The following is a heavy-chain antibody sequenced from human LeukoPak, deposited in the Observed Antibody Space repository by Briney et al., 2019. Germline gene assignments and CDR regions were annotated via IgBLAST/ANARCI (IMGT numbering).Heavy chain of an antibody. Sequence: SQTLSLTCAVSGGSISSGGYSWSWIRQPPGKGLEWIGYIYHSGSTYYNPSLKSRVTISVDTSKNQFSLKLSSVTAADTAVYYCARHAEYYDSSGYYFDYWGQGTLATVSS. V-gene: IGHV4-30-2*01. D-gene: IGHD3-22*01. J-gene: IGHJ4*02. CDR2: IYHSGST. CDR1: GGSISSGGYS. CDR3: ARHAEYYDSSGYYFDY.